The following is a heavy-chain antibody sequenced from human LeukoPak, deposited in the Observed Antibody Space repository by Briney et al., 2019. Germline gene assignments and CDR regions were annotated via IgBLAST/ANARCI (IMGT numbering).Heavy chain of an antibody. D-gene: IGHD1-26*01. CDR2: ISSSSSTI. Sequence: GGSLRLSCAASGFTFSTYNMNWVRQAPGKGLEWVSHISSSSSTIYYADSVKGRFTISRDNAKNSLYLQMNSLRAEDTAVYYCSRAVGGNLFDPWGQGTLVTVSS. J-gene: IGHJ5*02. V-gene: IGHV3-48*04. CDR1: GFTFSTYN. CDR3: SRAVGGNLFDP.